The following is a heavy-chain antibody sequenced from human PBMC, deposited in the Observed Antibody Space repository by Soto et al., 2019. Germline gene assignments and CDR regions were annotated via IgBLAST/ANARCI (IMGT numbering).Heavy chain of an antibody. J-gene: IGHJ4*02. D-gene: IGHD1-26*01. V-gene: IGHV3-33*01. CDR2: LWYDGSNE. CDR3: ASHSGSYLSDDY. CDR1: GFNFSSYG. Sequence: QVQLVESGGGVVQPGRSLRLSCAASGFNFSSYGMHWVRQAPGKGLEWVAVLWYDGSNEYYADSVKGRFTISRDNSKNTLVLQMNSLRAEDTAIYYCASHSGSYLSDDYWGQGTLVTVSS.